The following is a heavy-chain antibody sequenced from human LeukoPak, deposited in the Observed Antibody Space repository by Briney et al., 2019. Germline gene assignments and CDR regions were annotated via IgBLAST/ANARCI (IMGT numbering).Heavy chain of an antibody. CDR3: ARAASGYYLSFDY. Sequence: PGGSLRLSCAASGFTFSSYSMNWVRQAPGKGLEWVSSISSSSSYIYYADSVKGRFTISRDSAKNSLYLQMNSLRAEDTAVYYCARAASGYYLSFDYWGQGTLVTVSS. CDR2: ISSSSSYI. CDR1: GFTFSSYS. J-gene: IGHJ4*02. D-gene: IGHD3-22*01. V-gene: IGHV3-21*01.